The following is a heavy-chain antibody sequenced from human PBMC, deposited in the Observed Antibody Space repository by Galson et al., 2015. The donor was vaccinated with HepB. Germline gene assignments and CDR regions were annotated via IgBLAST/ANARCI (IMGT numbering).Heavy chain of an antibody. Sequence: SVKVSCKASGYSFTATYIHWVRQAPGQGLEWMGRIDPNNGVTTYAQKFQGRVTMTRDTSITTAYMELSRLTSDDMAMYYCARGYSYASDYWGQGTLVTVSS. CDR1: GYSFTATY. CDR3: ARGYSYASDY. CDR2: IDPNNGVT. J-gene: IGHJ4*01. V-gene: IGHV1-2*06. D-gene: IGHD3-16*01.